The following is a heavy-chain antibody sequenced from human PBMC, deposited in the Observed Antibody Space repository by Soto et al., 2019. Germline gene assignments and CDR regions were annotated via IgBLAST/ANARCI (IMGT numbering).Heavy chain of an antibody. J-gene: IGHJ4*02. CDR1: GYTFTSYG. V-gene: IGHV1-18*04. CDR2: ISAYNGNT. CDR3: ASDLGKYYYGSGSYYWGRY. Sequence: PGASVKVSCKASGYTFTSYGISWVRQAPGQGLEWMGWISAYNGNTNYAQKLQGRVTMTTDTSTSTAYMALRSLRSDDTAVYYCASDLGKYYYGSGSYYWGRYWGQGTLVTVSS. D-gene: IGHD3-10*01.